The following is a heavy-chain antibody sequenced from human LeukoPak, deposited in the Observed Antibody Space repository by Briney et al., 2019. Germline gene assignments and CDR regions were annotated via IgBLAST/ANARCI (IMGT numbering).Heavy chain of an antibody. D-gene: IGHD6-19*01. V-gene: IGHV4-59*01. CDR2: ISYTGST. Sequence: PSETLSLTCSVSGGSIGSYYWSWIRQPPGKGLEWIGYISYTGSTSYNPSLKSRVTVSVDTSKNQFSLKLSSVTAADTAVYYCARDAYSSSHLDYWGQGTLVTVSS. CDR1: GGSIGSYY. CDR3: ARDAYSSSHLDY. J-gene: IGHJ4*02.